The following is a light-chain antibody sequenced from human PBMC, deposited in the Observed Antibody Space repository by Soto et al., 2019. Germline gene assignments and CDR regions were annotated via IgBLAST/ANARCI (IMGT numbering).Light chain of an antibody. Sequence: DIQVTQSPSTLSASVGDRVTITCRASQSISSWLAWYQQKPGKAPKLLIYAASSLESGVPSRFSGSASGTEFTLTISSLQPDDFATYYCQQHNTYPRTFGGGTKVDIK. CDR3: QQHNTYPRT. J-gene: IGKJ4*01. V-gene: IGKV1-5*01. CDR1: QSISSW. CDR2: AAS.